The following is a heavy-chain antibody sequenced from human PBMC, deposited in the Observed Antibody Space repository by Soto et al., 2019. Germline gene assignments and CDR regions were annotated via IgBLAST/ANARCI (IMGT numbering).Heavy chain of an antibody. D-gene: IGHD3-9*01. CDR3: AKLYCVILTGYFRNRPSYFDD. CDR2: ISGSGGST. V-gene: IGHV3-23*01. Sequence: GGSLRLSCAASGFTFSSYAMSWVRQAPGKGLEWVSAISGSGGSTYYADSVKGRFTISRDNSKNTLYLQMNSLRAEDTAVYYCAKLYCVILTGYFRNRPSYFDDWGQGTLVTVSS. CDR1: GFTFSSYA. J-gene: IGHJ4*02.